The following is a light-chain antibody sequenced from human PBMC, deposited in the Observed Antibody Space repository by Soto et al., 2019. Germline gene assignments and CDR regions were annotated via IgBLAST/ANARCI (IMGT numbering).Light chain of an antibody. J-gene: IGKJ2*01. CDR1: QSVAGY. CDR3: QHRSNWRMYT. CDR2: DTS. Sequence: LVLTQSPATLSLSPGERATLSCRASQSVAGYLAWYQQKPGQGPRLLIYDTSNRATGAPPRFSGSGSGTDFTLTISSLEPEDFAIYYCQHRSNWRMYTFGQGTNVDIK. V-gene: IGKV3-11*01.